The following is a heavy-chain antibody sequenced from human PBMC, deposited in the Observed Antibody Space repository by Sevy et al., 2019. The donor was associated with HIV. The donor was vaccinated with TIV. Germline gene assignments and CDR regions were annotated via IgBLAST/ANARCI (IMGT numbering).Heavy chain of an antibody. CDR3: ARASGKGGAVAFDI. D-gene: IGHD3-10*01. V-gene: IGHV3-11*01. CDR2: ISSSGSTI. CDR1: GFTFSDYY. J-gene: IGHJ3*02. Sequence: GGSLRLSCAASGFTFSDYYMSWIRQAPGKGLEWVSYISSSGSTIYYADSVKGRFTISRDNAKNSLYLQMNSLRAEDMVVYYCARASGKGGAVAFDIWGQGTMVTVSS.